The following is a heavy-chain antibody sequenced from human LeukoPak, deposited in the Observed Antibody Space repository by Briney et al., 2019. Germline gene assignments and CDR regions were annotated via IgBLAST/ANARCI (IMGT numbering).Heavy chain of an antibody. J-gene: IGHJ4*02. CDR2: ISDTGGDT. CDR1: GFTFSTYV. CDR3: AKRWTGYFDY. D-gene: IGHD3/OR15-3a*01. V-gene: IGHV3-23*01. Sequence: PGGSLRLSCAASGFTFSTYVMIWVRQAPGKGLEWVSAISDTGGDTYYADSVKGRFTISRDNSKNTLYLQMNSLRAEDTAVYYCAKRWTGYFDYWGQGTLVTVSS.